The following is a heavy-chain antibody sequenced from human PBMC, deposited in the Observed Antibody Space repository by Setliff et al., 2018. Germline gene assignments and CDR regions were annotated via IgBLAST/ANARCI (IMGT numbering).Heavy chain of an antibody. CDR3: AHKKMSIITFDY. Sequence: SGPTLVNPTQTLTLTCTFSGFSLSTSGVGVGWIRQPPGKALEWLALIYWNYDKRYSPSLKSRLTITKDTSKNQVVLTMTNMDPVDTATYYCAHKKMSIITFDYWGQGTLVTVSS. V-gene: IGHV2-5*01. CDR1: GFSLSTSGVG. D-gene: IGHD3-16*01. J-gene: IGHJ4*02. CDR2: IYWNYDK.